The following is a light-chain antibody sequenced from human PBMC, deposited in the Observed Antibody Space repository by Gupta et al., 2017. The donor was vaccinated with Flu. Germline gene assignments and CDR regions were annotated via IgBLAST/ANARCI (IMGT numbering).Light chain of an antibody. CDR1: QSLIYSDGNIF. CDR2: KVP. Sequence: VTLGQPASISCRSSQSLIYSDGNIFLNWPQQRPGQSPRRLIYKVPKRDSGVPDRFSGSGSGTDFTLKISRVESEDVGIYYCMQTTPASATFGQGTKVEIK. J-gene: IGKJ1*01. V-gene: IGKV2-30*01. CDR3: MQTTPASAT.